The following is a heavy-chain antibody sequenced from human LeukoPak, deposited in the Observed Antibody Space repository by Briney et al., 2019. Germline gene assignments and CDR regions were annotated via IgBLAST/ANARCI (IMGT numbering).Heavy chain of an antibody. CDR2: ISSSSSTI. J-gene: IGHJ6*02. D-gene: IGHD3-10*01. Sequence: GGSLRLSCEASGFTFSSYGMNWVRQAPGKGLEWVSYISSSSSTIYYADSVKGRFTISRDNAKNSLYLQMNSLRAEDTAVYYCARVRTTGSYYGMDVWGQGTTVTVSS. CDR1: GFTFSSYG. CDR3: ARVRTTGSYYGMDV. V-gene: IGHV3-48*01.